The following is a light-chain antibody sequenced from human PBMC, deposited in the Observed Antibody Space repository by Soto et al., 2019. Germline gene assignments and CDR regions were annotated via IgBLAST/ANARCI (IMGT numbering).Light chain of an antibody. V-gene: IGLV1-47*02. CDR2: SNN. Sequence: QSVLTQPPSASGTPGQRVFISCSGSSSNIGGTNYAYWYQQLPGAAPKLLMHSNNLRPSGVPERISGSKSGTSASLAISGLRSEDEAVHYCASWDDRMGAVIFGGGTK. CDR3: ASWDDRMGAVI. J-gene: IGLJ2*01. CDR1: SSNIGGTNY.